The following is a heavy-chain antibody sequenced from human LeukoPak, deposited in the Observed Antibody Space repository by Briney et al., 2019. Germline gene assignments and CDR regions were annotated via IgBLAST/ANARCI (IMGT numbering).Heavy chain of an antibody. Sequence: GESLKISCKGSGYSFTSYWIGWVRQMPGKGLEWMGNIYPGDSDTRYSPSFQGQVTISADKSISTAYLQWSSLKASDTAMYYCAATYYYDSSGPLGAFDIWGQGTMVTVSS. CDR2: IYPGDSDT. CDR1: GYSFTSYW. J-gene: IGHJ3*02. D-gene: IGHD3-22*01. CDR3: AATYYYDSSGPLGAFDI. V-gene: IGHV5-51*01.